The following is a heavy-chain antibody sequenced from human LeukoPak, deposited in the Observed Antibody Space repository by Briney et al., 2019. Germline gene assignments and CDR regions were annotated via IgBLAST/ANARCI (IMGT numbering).Heavy chain of an antibody. Sequence: GASVKVSCKASGYTFTSYAMHWVRQAPGQRLEWMGWINASNGNTKYSQKFQGRVTITRDTSASTAYMELSSLRSEDTAVYYCARGLYYYDTGSGAFDIWGQGTMVTVSS. CDR1: GYTFTSYA. J-gene: IGHJ3*02. D-gene: IGHD3-22*01. CDR3: ARGLYYYDTGSGAFDI. CDR2: INASNGNT. V-gene: IGHV1-3*01.